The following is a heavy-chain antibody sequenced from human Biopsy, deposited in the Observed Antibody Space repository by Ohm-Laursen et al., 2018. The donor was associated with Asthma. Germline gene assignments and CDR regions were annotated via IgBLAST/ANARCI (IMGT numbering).Heavy chain of an antibody. CDR1: GDSITSGGCC. Sequence: TLSLTCTVSGDSITSGGCCWNWIRQHPGKGLEWIGYIHHSGTSHFNPSLKSRVSFSRDTSKNQFSLRLSSVTAADTAMYYCARIPRRSGSYFVDYWGQGTLVTVSS. D-gene: IGHD3-22*01. CDR2: IHHSGTS. CDR3: ARIPRRSGSYFVDY. V-gene: IGHV4-31*02. J-gene: IGHJ4*02.